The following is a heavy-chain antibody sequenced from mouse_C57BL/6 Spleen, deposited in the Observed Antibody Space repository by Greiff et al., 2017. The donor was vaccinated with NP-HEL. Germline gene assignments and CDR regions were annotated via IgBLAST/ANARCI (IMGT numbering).Heavy chain of an antibody. CDR1: GFTFSSYA. V-gene: IGHV5-4*01. J-gene: IGHJ4*01. CDR3: ARDRGYYDYDGYAMDY. D-gene: IGHD2-4*01. CDR2: ISDGGSYT. Sequence: EVKVVESGGGLVKPGGSLKLSCAASGFTFSSYAMSWVRQTPEKRLEWVATISDGGSYTYYPDNVKGRFTISRDNAKNNLYLQMSHLKSEDTAMYYCARDRGYYDYDGYAMDYWGQGTSVTVSS.